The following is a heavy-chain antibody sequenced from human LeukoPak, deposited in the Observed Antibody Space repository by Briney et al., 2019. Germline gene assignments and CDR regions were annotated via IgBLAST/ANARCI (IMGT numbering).Heavy chain of an antibody. J-gene: IGHJ4*02. CDR1: EFTFSIYA. Sequence: GGSLRLSCAASEFTFSIYAMSWVRPAPGKGLERGSSITSRGEGTWYAGSVKGRFTISRDNSKNTLYLQMNSLRAEDTAVYYCTRDRPNYYGSDGHYYRRNGDYWGQGTLVTVSS. CDR3: TRDRPNYYGSDGHYYRRNGDY. CDR2: ITSRGEGT. D-gene: IGHD3-22*01. V-gene: IGHV3-23*01.